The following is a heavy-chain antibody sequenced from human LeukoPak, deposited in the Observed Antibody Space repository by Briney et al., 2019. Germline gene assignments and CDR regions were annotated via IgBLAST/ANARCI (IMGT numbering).Heavy chain of an antibody. Sequence: SETLSLTCAVYGGSFSGYYWSWIRQPPGKGLEWIGEINHSGSTNYNPSLKSRVTISVDTSKNQFSLKLSSVTAADTAVYYCARDRYCSGGSCYPDAFDIWGQGTMVTVSS. CDR3: ARDRYCSGGSCYPDAFDI. CDR1: GGSFSGYY. J-gene: IGHJ3*02. CDR2: INHSGST. V-gene: IGHV4-34*01. D-gene: IGHD2-15*01.